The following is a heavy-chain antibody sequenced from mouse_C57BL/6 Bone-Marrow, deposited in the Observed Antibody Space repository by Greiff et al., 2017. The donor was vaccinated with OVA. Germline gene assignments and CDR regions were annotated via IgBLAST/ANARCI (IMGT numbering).Heavy chain of an antibody. J-gene: IGHJ4*01. Sequence: VQLQQPGAELVSPGTSVKLSCKASGYTFTSYWMHWVKQRPGQGLEWIGVIAPSDSYTNYNQKFKGKATLTVDTSSSTAYMQLSSLTSEDSAVDYCARVGPYYYAMDDWGQGTSVTVSS. CDR1: GYTFTSYW. CDR2: IAPSDSYT. D-gene: IGHD1-1*02. V-gene: IGHV1-59*01. CDR3: ARVGPYYYAMDD.